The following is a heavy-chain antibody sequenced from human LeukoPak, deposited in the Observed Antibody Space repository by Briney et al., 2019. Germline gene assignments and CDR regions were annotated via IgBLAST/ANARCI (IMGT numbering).Heavy chain of an antibody. V-gene: IGHV1-18*01. CDR1: GYTFTSYG. CDR3: ARYSTHFSVVVIRYYGMDV. Sequence: ASVKVSCKASGYTFTSYGISWVRQAPGQGLEWMGWISAYNGNTNYAQKLQGRVTMTTDTSTSTAYMELGSLRSDDTAVYYCARYSTHFSVVVIRYYGMDVWGQGTTVTVSS. D-gene: IGHD3-22*01. CDR2: ISAYNGNT. J-gene: IGHJ6*02.